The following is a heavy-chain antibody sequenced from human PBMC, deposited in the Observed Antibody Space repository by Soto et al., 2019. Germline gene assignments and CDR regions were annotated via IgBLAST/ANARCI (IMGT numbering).Heavy chain of an antibody. V-gene: IGHV1-8*01. Sequence: ASVKVSCKASGYTFTSYDISWVRQATGQGLEWMGWMNPNSGNTGYAQKFQGRVTMTRNTSISTAYMELSSLRSEDTAVYYCARSTIFGVVTNNYYYYYGMDVWGQGTTVTVSS. J-gene: IGHJ6*02. CDR1: GYTFTSYD. CDR3: ARSTIFGVVTNNYYYYYGMDV. D-gene: IGHD3-3*01. CDR2: MNPNSGNT.